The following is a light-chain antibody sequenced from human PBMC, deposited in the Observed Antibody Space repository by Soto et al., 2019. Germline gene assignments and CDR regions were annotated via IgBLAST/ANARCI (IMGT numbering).Light chain of an antibody. CDR3: CSYTRSGTLI. CDR2: DVS. J-gene: IGLJ1*01. Sequence: QSALTQPASVSGSPGQSITISCVGTSRDIGDYNYVSWYQQHPGKVPKVIIYDVSNRPSGVSYRFSATKSGNTASLTISGLQADDEADYYCCSYTRSGTLIFGTGTKVTVL. CDR1: SRDIGDYNY. V-gene: IGLV2-14*01.